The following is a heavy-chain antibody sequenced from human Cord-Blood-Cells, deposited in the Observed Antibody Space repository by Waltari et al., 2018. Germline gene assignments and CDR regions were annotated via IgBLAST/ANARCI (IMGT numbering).Heavy chain of an antibody. D-gene: IGHD2-8*01. CDR1: GYTLTELS. Sequence: QVQLVQSGAEVKKPGASVKVSCKVSGYTLTELSMHWVRQAPGNGVEWMGGFDPEDGETIYAQKFQGRVTMTEDTSTDTAYMELSSLRSEDTAVYYCATVGYCTNGVCYIDDAFDIWGQGTMVTVSS. CDR3: ATVGYCTNGVCYIDDAFDI. CDR2: FDPEDGET. J-gene: IGHJ3*02. V-gene: IGHV1-24*01.